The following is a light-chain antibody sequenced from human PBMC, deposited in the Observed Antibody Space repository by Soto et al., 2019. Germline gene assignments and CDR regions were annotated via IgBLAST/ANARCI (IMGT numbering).Light chain of an antibody. CDR3: QQSYSTPFT. CDR2: AAS. V-gene: IGKV1-39*01. J-gene: IGKJ3*01. CDR1: QSISSY. Sequence: GDRVTITCRASQSISSYLNWYQQKPGKAPKLLIYAASSLQSGVPSRFSGSGSGTDFTLTISSLQPEDFATYYCQQSYSTPFTFGPGTKVDIK.